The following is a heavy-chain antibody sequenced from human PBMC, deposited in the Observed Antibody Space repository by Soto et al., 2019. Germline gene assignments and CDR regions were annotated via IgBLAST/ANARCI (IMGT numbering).Heavy chain of an antibody. J-gene: IGHJ6*02. CDR3: AREGGYRGLWFGELKIGYYYYGMDV. CDR1: GGSFSGYY. V-gene: IGHV4-34*01. Sequence: PSETLSLTCAVYGGSFSGYYWSWIRQPPGKGLEWNGEINHSGSTNYNPSLKSRVTISVDTSKNQFSLKLSSVTAADTAVYYCAREGGYRGLWFGELKIGYYYYGMDVWGQGTTVTVS. CDR2: INHSGST. D-gene: IGHD3-10*01.